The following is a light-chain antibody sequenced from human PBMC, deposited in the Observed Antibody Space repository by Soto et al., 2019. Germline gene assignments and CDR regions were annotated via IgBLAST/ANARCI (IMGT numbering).Light chain of an antibody. CDR3: QQYNSYSRT. CDR1: QTISSW. CDR2: KAS. Sequence: DIQMTQSPSTLSASVGDRVTITCRASQTISSWLAWYQQKPGKAPKRLIYKASTLKSGVPSRFSGSGSGTEFTLTISSLQPDDFATYYCQQYNSYSRTFGQGTKVDIK. V-gene: IGKV1-5*03. J-gene: IGKJ1*01.